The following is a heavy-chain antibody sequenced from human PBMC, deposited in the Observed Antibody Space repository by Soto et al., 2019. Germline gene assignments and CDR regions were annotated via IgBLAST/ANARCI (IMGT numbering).Heavy chain of an antibody. V-gene: IGHV1-69*01. J-gene: IGHJ4*02. CDR1: GGSFSSNP. CDR3: ARGGRGYSSAPRYYFDY. D-gene: IGHD5-18*01. Sequence: QVQLVQSGSEVKKPGSSVKVSCKASGGSFSSNPISWVRQAPGQGLEWMAGIIPIFATVHYAQKFQGGVTITADESTSTAYMELTSLRSEDTAVYFCARGGRGYSSAPRYYFDYWGPGTLVTVS. CDR2: IIPIFATV.